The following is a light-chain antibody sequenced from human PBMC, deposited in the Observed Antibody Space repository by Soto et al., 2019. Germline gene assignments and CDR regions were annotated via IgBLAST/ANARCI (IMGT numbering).Light chain of an antibody. CDR3: SSYNSRGV. CDR1: SSDVGGHNH. J-gene: IGLJ1*01. Sequence: QSALAQPASVSGSPGRSITISCTGTSSDVGGHNHVSWYQQYPGKAPKLMIYELSDRPSGVSDRFSGSKSGNTASLTISGLQAEDEADYYCSSYNSRGVFGTGTKVTVL. V-gene: IGLV2-14*01. CDR2: ELS.